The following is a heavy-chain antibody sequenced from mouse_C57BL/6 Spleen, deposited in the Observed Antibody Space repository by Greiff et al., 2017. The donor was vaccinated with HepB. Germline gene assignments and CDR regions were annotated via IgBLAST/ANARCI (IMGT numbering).Heavy chain of an antibody. Sequence: VQLQQSGAELARPGASVKLSCKASGYTFTSYGISWVKQRTGQGLEWIGEIYPRSGNTYYNEKFKGKATLTADKSSSTAYMELRSLTSEDSAVDFCASSYSNSFAYWGQGTLVTVSA. D-gene: IGHD2-5*01. V-gene: IGHV1-81*01. CDR2: IYPRSGNT. CDR3: ASSYSNSFAY. J-gene: IGHJ3*01. CDR1: GYTFTSYG.